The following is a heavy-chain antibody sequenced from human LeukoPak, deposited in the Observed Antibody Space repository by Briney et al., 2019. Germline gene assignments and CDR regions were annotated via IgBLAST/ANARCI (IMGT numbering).Heavy chain of an antibody. D-gene: IGHD2-2*01. V-gene: IGHV1-18*01. CDR2: ISGNNDNP. CDR1: GYTFSNFG. J-gene: IGHJ4*02. Sequence: ASVKVSCKASGYTFSNFGISWVRQAPGQGLEWMGWISGNNDNPNYGQKFQGRLTVTTDSSTNTAYMELRNLRSGDTAVYYCARDGTSTDDYWGQGTLVTVS. CDR3: ARDGTSTDDY.